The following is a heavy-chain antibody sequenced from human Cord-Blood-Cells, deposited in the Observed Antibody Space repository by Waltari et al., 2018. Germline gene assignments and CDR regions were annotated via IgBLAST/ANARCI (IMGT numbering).Heavy chain of an antibody. CDR3: ARRSEPAAIGEGDYYYYYMDV. CDR1: GGTFTSYA. CDR2: IIPILGIA. D-gene: IGHD2-2*02. V-gene: IGHV1-69*09. Sequence: QVQLVQSGAEVKKPGSSVKVSCKASGGTFTSYAISRVRQAPGHGLEWMGRIIPILGIANYAQKFQGRVTITADKSTSTAYMELSSLRSEDTAVYYCARRSEPAAIGEGDYYYYYMDVWGKGTTVTVSS. J-gene: IGHJ6*03.